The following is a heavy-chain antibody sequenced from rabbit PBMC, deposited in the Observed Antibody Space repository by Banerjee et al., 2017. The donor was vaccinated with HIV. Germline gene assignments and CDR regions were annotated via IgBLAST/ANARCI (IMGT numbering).Heavy chain of an antibody. V-gene: IGHV1S45*01. CDR1: GIDFNSYYY. D-gene: IGHD1-1*01. Sequence: QEQLEESGGDLVKPEGSLTLTCKASGIDFNSYYYMCWVRQAPGKGLEWIACIYTSSGSTYYASWAKGRFTISKTSSTTVTLEMTSLTDADTATYFCARGGDSDSGYAFNLWGQGTLVTVS. J-gene: IGHJ4*01. CDR3: ARGGDSDSGYAFNL. CDR2: IYTSSGST.